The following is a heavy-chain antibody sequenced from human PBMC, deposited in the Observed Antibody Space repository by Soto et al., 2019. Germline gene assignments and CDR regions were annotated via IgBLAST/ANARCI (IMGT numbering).Heavy chain of an antibody. J-gene: IGHJ4*02. CDR1: EFTFSNYW. CDR2: INSDGSGT. CDR3: ARDVQLQSFDY. D-gene: IGHD1-1*01. V-gene: IGHV3-74*01. Sequence: EAQLVQSGGGLVQPGGSLRFSCVASEFTFSNYWMHWVRQAPGKGLVWVSRINSDGSGTSYADSVKGRFTISRDNAKNTLYLQMNSLRAEDTAVYYCARDVQLQSFDYWGQGTLVTVSS.